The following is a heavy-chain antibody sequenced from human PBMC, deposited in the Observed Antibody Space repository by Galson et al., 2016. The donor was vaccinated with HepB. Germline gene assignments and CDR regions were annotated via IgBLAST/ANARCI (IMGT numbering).Heavy chain of an antibody. D-gene: IGHD4-17*01. CDR3: ARARFYGDYSMTAFDY. CDR1: GFTFSSYG. V-gene: IGHV3-33*01. CDR2: IWYDGSNK. J-gene: IGHJ4*02. Sequence: SLRLSCAASGFTFSSYGMHWVRQAPGKGLEWVAVIWYDGSNKYYADSVKGRFTISRDNSKNTLYLQMNSLRAEDTAVYYCARARFYGDYSMTAFDYWGQGTLVTVSS.